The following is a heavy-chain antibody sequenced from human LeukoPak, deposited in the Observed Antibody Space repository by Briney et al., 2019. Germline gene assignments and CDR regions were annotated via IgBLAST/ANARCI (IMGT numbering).Heavy chain of an antibody. CDR2: ISSSSSYI. CDR1: GFTFSSYS. Sequence: PGGSLRLSCAASGFTFSSYSMNWVRQAPGKGLEWVSSISSSSSYIYYADSVKGRFTISRDNAKNSLYLQMNSLRAEDTAVYYCARDYSSGWYPAGHGMDVWGQGTTVTVSS. V-gene: IGHV3-21*01. CDR3: ARDYSSGWYPAGHGMDV. D-gene: IGHD6-19*01. J-gene: IGHJ6*02.